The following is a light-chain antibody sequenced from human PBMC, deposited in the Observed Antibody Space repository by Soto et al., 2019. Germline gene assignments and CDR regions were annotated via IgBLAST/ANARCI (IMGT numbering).Light chain of an antibody. CDR3: QQYYGTPYT. V-gene: IGKV4-1*01. CDR2: WAS. CDR1: QSVFYTSNNKNY. Sequence: DIVMTQSPDSLAVSLGETATINCKSSQSVFYTSNNKNYLAWYQQKPGQPPKLLIYWASTRESGVPDRFSGSGSGTDFILTYSSMQAEDVAVSYCQQYYGTPYTFGQGTKLEIK. J-gene: IGKJ2*01.